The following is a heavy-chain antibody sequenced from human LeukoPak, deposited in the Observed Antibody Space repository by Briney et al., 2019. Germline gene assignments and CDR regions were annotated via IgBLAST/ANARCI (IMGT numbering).Heavy chain of an antibody. CDR1: GYIFTDYW. CDR2: IYPDDSDT. J-gene: IGHJ5*02. CDR3: ARGAPIFYYFGS. V-gene: IGHV5-51*01. D-gene: IGHD3-22*01. Sequence: GESLKISCKTSGYIFTDYWIGWVRQVPGKGLEWMWIIYPDDSDTRYSPSFQGQVTISADKSTSTAYLQWSSLKASDTAMYYCARGAPIFYYFGSWGQGTLVSVSA.